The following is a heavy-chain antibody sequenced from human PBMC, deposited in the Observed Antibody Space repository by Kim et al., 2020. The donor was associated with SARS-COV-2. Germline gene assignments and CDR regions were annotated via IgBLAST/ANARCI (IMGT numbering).Heavy chain of an antibody. CDR3: AKRVAYYYGSGSPAPFDY. V-gene: IGHV3-23*01. J-gene: IGHJ4*02. D-gene: IGHD3-10*01. CDR2: ISGSGGST. CDR1: GFTFSSYA. Sequence: GGSLRLSCAASGFTFSSYAMSWVRQAPGKGLEWVSAISGSGGSTYYADSVKGRFTISRDNSKNTLYLQMNSLRAEDTAVYYCAKRVAYYYGSGSPAPFDYWGQGTLVTVSS.